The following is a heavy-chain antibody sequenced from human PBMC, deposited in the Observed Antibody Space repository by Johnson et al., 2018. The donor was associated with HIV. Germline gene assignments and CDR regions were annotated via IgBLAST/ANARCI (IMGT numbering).Heavy chain of an antibody. Sequence: QVQLVESGGGLVKPGGSLRLSCAASGFTFSDYYMNWIRQAPGKGLEWVSYISSSGITIYYADSVKGRFTISRDNAKNSLSLLMNSLRAEDTALYYCAKVVGSYYYDSSGEAFDIWGQGTMVTVSS. D-gene: IGHD3-22*01. CDR1: GFTFSDYY. CDR2: ISSSGITI. CDR3: AKVVGSYYYDSSGEAFDI. V-gene: IGHV3-11*01. J-gene: IGHJ3*02.